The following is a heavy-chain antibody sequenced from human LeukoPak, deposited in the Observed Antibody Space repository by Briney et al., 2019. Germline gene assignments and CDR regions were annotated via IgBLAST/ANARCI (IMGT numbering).Heavy chain of an antibody. CDR1: GGSISSGSYY. CDR3: ARGSESYSSGWKFDY. D-gene: IGHD6-19*01. Sequence: SQTLSLTCTVSGGSISSGSYYWSWIRQPAGKGLEWIGRIYTSGSTNYNPSLKSRDTISVDTSKNQFSLKLSSVTAADTAVYYCARGSESYSSGWKFDYWGQGTLVTVSS. V-gene: IGHV4-61*02. J-gene: IGHJ4*02. CDR2: IYTSGST.